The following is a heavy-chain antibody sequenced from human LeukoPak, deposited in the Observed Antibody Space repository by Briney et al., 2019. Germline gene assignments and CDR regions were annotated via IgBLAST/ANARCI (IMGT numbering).Heavy chain of an antibody. CDR1: GGSITTHY. CDR3: ARDLLGDYGTFDI. D-gene: IGHD4-17*01. J-gene: IGHJ3*02. Sequence: PSETLSLTCTVSGGSITTHYWSWIRQPAGREVEWIGRVYNTGSTKYNPSLESRVTMSVDTSSNRFSLSLRSVTAADTAVYYRARDLLGDYGTFDIWGQGTMVTVSS. V-gene: IGHV4-4*07. CDR2: VYNTGST.